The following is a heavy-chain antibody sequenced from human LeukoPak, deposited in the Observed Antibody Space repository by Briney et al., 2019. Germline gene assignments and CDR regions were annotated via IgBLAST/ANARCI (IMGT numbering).Heavy chain of an antibody. CDR3: ARAYAGYSSGWYFDY. J-gene: IGHJ4*02. CDR1: GFTFSSYA. CDR2: ISSNGGST. V-gene: IGHV3-64*01. D-gene: IGHD6-19*01. Sequence: GGSLRLSCAASGFTFSSYAMHWVRQAPGKGLEYVSAISSNGGSTYYANSVKGRFTISRDNSKNTLYLQMGSLRAEDMAVYYCARAYAGYSSGWYFDYWGQGTLVTVSS.